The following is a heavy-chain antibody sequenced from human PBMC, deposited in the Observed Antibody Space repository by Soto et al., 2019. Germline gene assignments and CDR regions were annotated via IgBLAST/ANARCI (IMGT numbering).Heavy chain of an antibody. D-gene: IGHD5-18*01. Sequence: EARKISCKGSGYSLTKYWIGWGRQMSGKGLEWMGIIYPGDSDTRYSPSFQGQVTISADKSLSTAYLQWSSLKASDTAMYYCARLSGAQLWLAYWGEATLVNVS. CDR3: ARLSGAQLWLAY. J-gene: IGHJ4*02. V-gene: IGHV5-51*01. CDR1: GYSLTKYW. CDR2: IYPGDSDT.